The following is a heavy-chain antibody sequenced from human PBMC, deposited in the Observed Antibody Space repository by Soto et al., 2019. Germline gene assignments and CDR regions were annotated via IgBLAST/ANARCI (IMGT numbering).Heavy chain of an antibody. Sequence: ASVKVSCKASGGTFSSYTISWVRQAPGQGLEWMGRIIPILGIANYAQKFQGRVTITADKSTSTAYMELSSLRSEDTAVYYCASGYCSGGSCYSTHRYYFDYWGQGTLVTVSS. V-gene: IGHV1-69*02. J-gene: IGHJ4*02. CDR2: IIPILGIA. CDR1: GGTFSSYT. D-gene: IGHD2-15*01. CDR3: ASGYCSGGSCYSTHRYYFDY.